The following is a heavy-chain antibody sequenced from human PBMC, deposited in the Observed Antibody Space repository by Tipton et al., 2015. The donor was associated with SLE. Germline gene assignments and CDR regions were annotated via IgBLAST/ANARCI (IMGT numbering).Heavy chain of an antibody. V-gene: IGHV4-59*12. J-gene: IGHJ3*02. CDR2: MSDSGRT. Sequence: TLSLTCTVSGASFTNNHWTWIRQPPEKGLEWIGYMSDSGRTNYNPSLKSRVSISVDPSKNQFSLRLSSVTAADTAVYYCAGVSRDAFEIWGQGTMVTVSS. CDR3: AGVSRDAFEI. D-gene: IGHD5/OR15-5a*01. CDR1: GASFTNNH.